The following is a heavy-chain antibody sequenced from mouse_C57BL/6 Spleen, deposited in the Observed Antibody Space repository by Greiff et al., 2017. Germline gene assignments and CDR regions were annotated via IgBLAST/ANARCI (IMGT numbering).Heavy chain of an antibody. CDR2: IDPSASYT. D-gene: IGHD1-1*01. CDR1: GYTFTSYW. CDR3: ARADYGSRFDY. J-gene: IGHJ2*01. Sequence: QVQLQQPGAELVKPGASVKLSCKASGYTFTSYWMQWVKQRPGQGLEWIGEIDPSASYTNYNQKFKGKATLTVDTSSSTAYMQLSSLTSEDSAVYYCARADYGSRFDYWGQGTTLTVSS. V-gene: IGHV1-50*01.